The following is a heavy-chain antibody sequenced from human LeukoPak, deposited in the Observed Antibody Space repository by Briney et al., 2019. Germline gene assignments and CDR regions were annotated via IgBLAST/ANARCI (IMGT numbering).Heavy chain of an antibody. V-gene: IGHV4-59*11. J-gene: IGHJ4*02. Sequence: PSETLSFTCTVSSGSRNSHIWIRLPQPPGKGLVRIGHTYYTVTTYYHPSLNTRVSISLDTYRNQFSLRLTSVTAADTAVYYCARVSSECSTASCYLTYWGQGTLVTVSS. CDR1: SGSRNSHI. D-gene: IGHD2-2*01. CDR2: TYYTVTT. CDR3: ARVSSECSTASCYLTY.